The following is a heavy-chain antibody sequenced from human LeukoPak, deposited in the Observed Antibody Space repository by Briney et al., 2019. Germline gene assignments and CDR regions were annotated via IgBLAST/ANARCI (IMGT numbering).Heavy chain of an antibody. D-gene: IGHD4-17*01. Sequence: ASVTVSCTASGYTFTNYYMHWVRQAPGQGREWMGIINPLSGKTTYTQKFQDRVTMTRDTSTSTVYMELSSLRSDDTAVYYCARDPGNYGDLGLDIWGQGTTVTVSS. CDR1: GYTFTNYY. V-gene: IGHV1-46*01. CDR3: ARDPGNYGDLGLDI. CDR2: INPLSGKT. J-gene: IGHJ3*02.